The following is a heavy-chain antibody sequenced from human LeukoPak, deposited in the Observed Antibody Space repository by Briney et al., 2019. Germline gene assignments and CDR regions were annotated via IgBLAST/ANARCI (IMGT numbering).Heavy chain of an antibody. CDR2: ITAGEGAT. V-gene: IGHV3-23*01. CDR3: ARDRSTDTISEF. CDR1: GFNFMTYT. D-gene: IGHD1-1*01. J-gene: IGHJ4*02. Sequence: GGSLRLSCAASGFNFMTYTLSWVRQAPGKRPEWLSSITAGEGATYYADSVRGRFTISRDYSRNTVYLHLSGLRAEDTAVYYCARDRSTDTISEFWGQGTLVAVTS.